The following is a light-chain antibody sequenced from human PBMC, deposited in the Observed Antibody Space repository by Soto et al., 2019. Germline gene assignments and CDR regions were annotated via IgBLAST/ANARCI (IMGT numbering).Light chain of an antibody. CDR2: DAS. Sequence: DIVMTQSPATLSASPGESATLSCRASQSVSINLAWYHQKPGQAPRLLIYDASTRASGITARFSGSGSGTEFTPTISRLQSEDFAVYYCQQYSNWPQTFGQGTKVDIK. CDR3: QQYSNWPQT. V-gene: IGKV3-15*01. J-gene: IGKJ1*01. CDR1: QSVSIN.